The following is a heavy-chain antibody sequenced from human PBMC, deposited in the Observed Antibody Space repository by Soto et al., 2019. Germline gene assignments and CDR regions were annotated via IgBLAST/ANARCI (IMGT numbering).Heavy chain of an antibody. CDR3: ASRTMTTDYNDYGPYQDAFDI. J-gene: IGHJ3*02. D-gene: IGHD4-17*01. CDR2: ISSSSSYI. Sequence: GGSLRLSCAASGFTFSSYSMNWVRQAPGKGLEWVSSISSSSSYIYYADSVKGRFTISRDNAKNSLYLQMNSLRAEDTAVYYCASRTMTTDYNDYGPYQDAFDIWGQGTMVTVSS. V-gene: IGHV3-21*01. CDR1: GFTFSSYS.